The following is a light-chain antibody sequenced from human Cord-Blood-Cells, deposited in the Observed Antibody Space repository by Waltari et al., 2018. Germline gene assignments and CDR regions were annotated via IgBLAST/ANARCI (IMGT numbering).Light chain of an antibody. Sequence: EIVLTQSPGTLSLSPGERATLSWRASQSVSSSYLAWYQQNPGQAPRLLIYGASSRATGIPDRFSGSGSGTDFTLTISRLEPEDFAVYYCQQYGSSPRTFGQGTKVEIK. CDR3: QQYGSSPRT. CDR1: QSVSSSY. J-gene: IGKJ1*01. CDR2: GAS. V-gene: IGKV3-20*01.